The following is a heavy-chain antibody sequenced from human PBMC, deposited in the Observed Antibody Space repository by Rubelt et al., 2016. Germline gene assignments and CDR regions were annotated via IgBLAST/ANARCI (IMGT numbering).Heavy chain of an antibody. Sequence: QVQLQQWGAGLLKPSETLSLTCAVYGGSFSGYYWSWIRQPPGKGLGWIGEINHSGSTNYNPSLKSRVTISVDTSKNQFSLKLSSVTAADTAVYYCARGRRGSSSWLGRDYYGMDVWGRGTTVTVSS. D-gene: IGHD6-13*01. CDR3: ARGRRGSSSWLGRDYYGMDV. CDR2: INHSGST. J-gene: IGHJ6*02. CDR1: GGSFSGYY. V-gene: IGHV4-34*01.